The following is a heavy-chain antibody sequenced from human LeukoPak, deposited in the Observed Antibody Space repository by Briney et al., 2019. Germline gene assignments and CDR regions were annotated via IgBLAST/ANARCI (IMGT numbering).Heavy chain of an antibody. CDR2: INAGNGNT. CDR1: GYTFTSYA. Sequence: ASVKVSCKASGYTFTSYAMHWVRQAPGQRLEWMGWINAGNGNTEYSQKFQGRVTITRDTSASTAYMELSSLRSEDTAVYYCARVKAATHYYYYGMDVWGQGTTVTVSS. V-gene: IGHV1-3*01. J-gene: IGHJ6*02. D-gene: IGHD6-13*01. CDR3: ARVKAATHYYYYGMDV.